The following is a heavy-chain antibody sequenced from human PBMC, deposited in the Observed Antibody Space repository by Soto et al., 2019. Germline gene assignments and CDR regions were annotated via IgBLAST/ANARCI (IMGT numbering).Heavy chain of an antibody. CDR1: GITVSGNY. J-gene: IGHJ4*02. V-gene: IGHV3-66*01. D-gene: IGHD3-9*01. CDR3: ARGSWVNGYGVGGYFDY. Sequence: EVQLVDSGGGLVQPGGSLRLSCAASGITVSGNYMSWVRQAPGKGLEWVSVIYSGATTYYGDSVKGRFTISRDNSKNTLYLQMNSLRAEDTGVYYCARGSWVNGYGVGGYFDYWGQGTRVTVSS. CDR2: IYSGATT.